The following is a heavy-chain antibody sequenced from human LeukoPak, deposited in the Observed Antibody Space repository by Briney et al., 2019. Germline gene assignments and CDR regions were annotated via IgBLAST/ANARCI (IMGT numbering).Heavy chain of an antibody. CDR1: GFTFSSYW. V-gene: IGHV3-7*01. CDR3: ARDHVGDVWGFDY. CDR2: IKQDGSEK. D-gene: IGHD3-16*01. Sequence: GGSLRLSCAASGFTFSSYWMSWVRQAPGKGLEWVANIKQDGSEKYYVDSVKGRFTISRDNAKNSLYLQMNSLRAEDTAVDYCARDHVGDVWGFDYWGQGTLVTVSS. J-gene: IGHJ4*02.